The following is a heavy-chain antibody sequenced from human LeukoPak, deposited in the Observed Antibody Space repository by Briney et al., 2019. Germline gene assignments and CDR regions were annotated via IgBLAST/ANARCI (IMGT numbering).Heavy chain of an antibody. CDR1: GFIFSDYS. D-gene: IGHD3-16*01. J-gene: IGHJ4*02. V-gene: IGHV3-21*05. CDR3: GRGHNWAFDY. CDR2: IGLASGFV. Sequence: KAGGSLRLSCAASGFIFSDYSMNWVRQAPGRGLEWISYIGLASGFVSYADSVKGRFTISSDTARNSLFLQMDSLRVEDTAVYYCGRGHNWAFDYWGQGTPVTVSS.